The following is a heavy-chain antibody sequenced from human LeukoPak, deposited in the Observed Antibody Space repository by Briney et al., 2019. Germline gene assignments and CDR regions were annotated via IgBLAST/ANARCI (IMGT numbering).Heavy chain of an antibody. D-gene: IGHD3-3*01. CDR2: ISSSSSTI. CDR1: GFTFSSYS. Sequence: PGGSLRLSCAASGFTFSSYSMNWVRQAPGKGLEWVSYISSSSSTIYYADSVKGRFTISSDNAKNSLYLQMNSLRDEDTAVYYCARDGTYYDFWSGYYNYWGQGTLVTVSS. J-gene: IGHJ4*02. CDR3: ARDGTYYDFWSGYYNY. V-gene: IGHV3-48*02.